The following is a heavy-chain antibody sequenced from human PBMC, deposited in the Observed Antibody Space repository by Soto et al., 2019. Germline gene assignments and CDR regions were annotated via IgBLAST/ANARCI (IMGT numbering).Heavy chain of an antibody. D-gene: IGHD6-19*01. J-gene: IGHJ2*01. V-gene: IGHV2-5*02. Sequence: QITLKESGPTLVKPTQTLTLTCTFSGFSLSTSGVGVGWIRQPPGKALEWLALIYWDDDKRYSPSLKSRLTITKDPSKNQVVLTMTNMDPVDTATYYCAHRRAAGGSGWPFYYWYFARWGRGTLVTVSS. CDR3: AHRRAAGGSGWPFYYWYFAR. CDR1: GFSLSTSGVG. CDR2: IYWDDDK.